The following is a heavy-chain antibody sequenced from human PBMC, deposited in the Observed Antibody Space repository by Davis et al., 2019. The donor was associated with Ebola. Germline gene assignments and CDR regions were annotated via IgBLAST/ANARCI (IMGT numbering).Heavy chain of an antibody. J-gene: IGHJ4*01. CDR2: ISWNSGSI. V-gene: IGHV3-9*01. D-gene: IGHD5-12*01. CDR3: VRDFGYYSHDY. Sequence: PGGSLRLSCAASGFTFDDYAMHWVRQVPGKGLEWVSGISWNSGSIGYADSVKGRLTISRDNAKNTLSLQMNSLRVEDTAVYYCVRDFGYYSHDYWGHGTLVTVSS. CDR1: GFTFDDYA.